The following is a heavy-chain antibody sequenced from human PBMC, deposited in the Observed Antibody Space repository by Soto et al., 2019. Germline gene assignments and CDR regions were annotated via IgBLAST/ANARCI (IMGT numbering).Heavy chain of an antibody. Sequence: EVQLVESGGGLVQPGRSLRLSCTASGFAFGDYAMSWFRQAPGKGLEWVGFIRSKAYGGTTEYAASVKGRFTISRDDSKSIAYLQMNSLKTEDTAVYYCTRPMMKYSGYDSSDYWGQGTLVTVSS. D-gene: IGHD5-12*01. CDR3: TRPMMKYSGYDSSDY. J-gene: IGHJ4*02. V-gene: IGHV3-49*03. CDR2: IRSKAYGGTT. CDR1: GFAFGDYA.